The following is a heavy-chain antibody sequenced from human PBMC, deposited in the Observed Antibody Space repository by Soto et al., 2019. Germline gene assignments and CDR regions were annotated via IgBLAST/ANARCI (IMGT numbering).Heavy chain of an antibody. V-gene: IGHV3-21*01. CDR3: ARGVTSSGWYAGDYFDY. Sequence: GGSLRLSCAASGFTFSSYSMNWVRQAPGKGLEWVSSISSSSSYIYYADSVKGRFTISRDNAKNSLYLQMNSLRAEDTAVYYCARGVTSSGWYAGDYFDYWGQGTLVTVSS. CDR1: GFTFSSYS. D-gene: IGHD6-19*01. CDR2: ISSSSSYI. J-gene: IGHJ4*02.